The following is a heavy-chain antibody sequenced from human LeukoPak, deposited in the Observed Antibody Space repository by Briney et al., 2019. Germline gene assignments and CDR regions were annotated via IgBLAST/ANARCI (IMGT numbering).Heavy chain of an antibody. CDR3: ARGLDYYDTTKGFDY. CDR1: GYTFTSYY. J-gene: IGHJ4*02. V-gene: IGHV1-46*01. D-gene: IGHD3-22*01. CDR2: INPSGGST. Sequence: PVKVSCKASGYTFTSYYIHWVRQAPGQGLELMGIINPSGGSTNYAQKFQGRVAMTRDTSTSTVYMELSSLRSEDTAVYYCARGLDYYDTTKGFDYWGQGTLVTVSS.